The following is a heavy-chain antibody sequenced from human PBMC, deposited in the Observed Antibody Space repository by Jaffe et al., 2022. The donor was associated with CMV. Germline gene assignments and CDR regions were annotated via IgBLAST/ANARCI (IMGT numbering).Heavy chain of an antibody. CDR3: ARRAVSSGWDFDY. CDR2: IYSSGIT. CDR1: GDSISSSTYY. V-gene: IGHV4-39*01. D-gene: IGHD6-19*01. J-gene: IGHJ4*02. Sequence: QLQLQESGPGLVKPSETLSLTCTVSGDSISSSTYYWGWIRQPPGKGLEWIGSIYSSGITYYKPSLRSRVTISVDTSKNQFSLKLSSVTAADTAVYYCARRAVSSGWDFDYWGQGTLVTVSS.